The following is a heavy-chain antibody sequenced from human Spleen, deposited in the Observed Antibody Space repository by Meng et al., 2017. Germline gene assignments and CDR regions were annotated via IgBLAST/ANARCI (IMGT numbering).Heavy chain of an antibody. D-gene: IGHD3-22*01. CDR3: AKNSNSYHDYYYYHGMDV. CDR2: TSGSGGST. CDR1: GFTFRSYA. J-gene: IGHJ6*02. V-gene: IGHV3-23*01. Sequence: GESLKISCAASGFTFRSYAMSWVRQAPGKGLEWVSGTSGSGGSTYQAESVKGRFTISRDNSKNTLYLQMNSLRAEDTAIYYCAKNSNSYHDYYYYHGMDVWGQGTTVTVSS.